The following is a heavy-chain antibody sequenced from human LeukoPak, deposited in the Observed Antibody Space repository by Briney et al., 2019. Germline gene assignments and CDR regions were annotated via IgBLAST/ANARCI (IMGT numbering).Heavy chain of an antibody. D-gene: IGHD2-8*01. V-gene: IGHV4-34*01. J-gene: IGHJ4*02. CDR2: ISLSGLT. CDR1: GGSFSGYY. Sequence: SETLSLTCAVYGGSFSGYYWSWIRQPPGKGLEWIGEISLSGLTNYNSSLSSRVTISLDRAKNHLSLNLRSVTAADTAIYYCTRENGAFSPFGFWGQGTVVTVSS. CDR3: TRENGAFSPFGF.